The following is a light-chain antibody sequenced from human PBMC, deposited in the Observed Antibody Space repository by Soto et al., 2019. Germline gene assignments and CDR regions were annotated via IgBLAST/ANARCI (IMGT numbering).Light chain of an antibody. CDR3: SSYTTNSTGGYV. CDR2: EVK. CDR1: SSDVGAYNY. V-gene: IGLV2-14*01. J-gene: IGLJ1*01. Sequence: QSALTQPASVSGSPGQSITISCTGTSSDVGAYNYVSWYQQSPAKAPKLMIYEVKNRPSGVSNRFSGSRSGSTASLTISGLQAEDEADYCCSSYTTNSTGGYVFGTGTKVTVL.